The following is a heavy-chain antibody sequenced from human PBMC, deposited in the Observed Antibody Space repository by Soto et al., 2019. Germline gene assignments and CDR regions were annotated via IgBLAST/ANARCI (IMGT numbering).Heavy chain of an antibody. CDR2: IIPIFGTA. J-gene: IGHJ6*02. D-gene: IGHD4-4*01. V-gene: IGHV1-69*13. CDR1: GGTFSSYA. Sequence: ASVKVSCKASGGTFSSYAISWVRQAPGQGLEWMGGIIPIFGTANYAQKFQGRVTITADESTSTAYMELSSLRSEDTAVYYCARDGTRYSNGLVAYGMDVWGQGTTVTVSS. CDR3: ARDGTRYSNGLVAYGMDV.